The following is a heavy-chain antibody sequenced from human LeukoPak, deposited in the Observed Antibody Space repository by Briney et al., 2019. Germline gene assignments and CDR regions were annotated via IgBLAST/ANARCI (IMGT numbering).Heavy chain of an antibody. CDR2: ISSTIRTT. D-gene: IGHD1-7*01. CDR3: TRGGNFWYFDL. Sequence: PGGSLRLSCAASGFTFSDYYMSWIRQAPGKGLEWISYISSTIRTTYYTDPVRGRFTISRDNSKNSLYLQMNGLRAEDTAVYYCTRGGNFWYFDLWGRGTLVTVSS. CDR1: GFTFSDYY. V-gene: IGHV3-11*04. J-gene: IGHJ2*01.